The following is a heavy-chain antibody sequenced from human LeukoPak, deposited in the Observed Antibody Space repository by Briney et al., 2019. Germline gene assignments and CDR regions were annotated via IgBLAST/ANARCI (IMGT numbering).Heavy chain of an antibody. J-gene: IGHJ4*02. CDR1: GFSFSSYA. D-gene: IGHD4-11*01. CDR3: AKDFTGLQARGEGDY. CDR2: LSGSGGST. Sequence: GGSLRLSCAASGFSFSSYAMSWVRQAPGKGLEWVSGLSGSGGSTYYADSVKGRFTISRDNAKNTLYLQMNSLRAEDTAVYYCAKDFTGLQARGEGDYWGQGTLVTVSS. V-gene: IGHV3-23*01.